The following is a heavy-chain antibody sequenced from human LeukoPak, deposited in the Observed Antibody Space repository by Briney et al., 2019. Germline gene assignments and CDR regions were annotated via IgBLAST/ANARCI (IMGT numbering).Heavy chain of an antibody. CDR3: ARWYSSGWAFDY. D-gene: IGHD6-19*01. J-gene: IGHJ4*02. CDR1: GGTISSYY. Sequence: PSETLSLTCTVSGGTISSYYWNWIRQPPGKGLEWIGYIHYTGSTKYNPSLKSRVTISVDTSKNQFSLKLSSVTAADTAVYYCARWYSSGWAFDYWGQGTLVTVSS. CDR2: IHYTGST. V-gene: IGHV4-59*08.